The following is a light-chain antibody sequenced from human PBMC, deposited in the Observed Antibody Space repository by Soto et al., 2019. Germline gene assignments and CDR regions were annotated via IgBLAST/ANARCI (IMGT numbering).Light chain of an antibody. CDR1: QTISSW. CDR3: QHYNSYSEA. J-gene: IGKJ1*01. CDR2: AAS. Sequence: SGSVGDRVTITCRASQTISSWLAWYQQKPGKAPKLLIYAASNLQSTVPSRFSGSGSGTEFTLTISSLQPDDFATYYCQHYNSYSEAFGQGTKVDIK. V-gene: IGKV1-5*01.